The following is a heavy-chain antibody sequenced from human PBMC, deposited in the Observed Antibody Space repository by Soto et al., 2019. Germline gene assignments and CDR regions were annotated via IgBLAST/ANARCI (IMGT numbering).Heavy chain of an antibody. J-gene: IGHJ4*02. Sequence: GGSLRLSCAASGFTFSSYAMHWVRQAPGKGLEWVAVISYDGSNKYYADSVKGRFTISRDNSKNTLYLQMNSLRAEDTAVYYCARIDSRYYWGQGTLVTVSS. CDR1: GFTFSSYA. V-gene: IGHV3-30-3*01. CDR2: ISYDGSNK. CDR3: ARIDSRYY.